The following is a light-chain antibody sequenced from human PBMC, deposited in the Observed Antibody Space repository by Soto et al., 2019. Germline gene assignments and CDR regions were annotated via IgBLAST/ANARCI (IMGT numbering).Light chain of an antibody. CDR1: QSVSSSY. Sequence: EIVLTQSPGTLSLSPGERATLSCRASQSVSSSYLAWYQQKPGQAPRLLIYSASSRATGLPDRFSGSGSGTDFTLTISRLEPEDFAVYYCQQYGSSPWTFGPGTKAEIK. J-gene: IGKJ1*01. CDR2: SAS. CDR3: QQYGSSPWT. V-gene: IGKV3-20*01.